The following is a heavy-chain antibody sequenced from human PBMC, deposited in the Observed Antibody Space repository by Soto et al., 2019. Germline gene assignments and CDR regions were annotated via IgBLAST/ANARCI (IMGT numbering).Heavy chain of an antibody. V-gene: IGHV3-30*19. CDR1: GFTFSSYS. J-gene: IGHJ4*02. CDR2: ISYDGSDK. Sequence: GGSLRLSCAASGFTFSSYSMHWVRQAPGKGLEWVARISYDGSDKDYADSVKGRFTISRDNSRNTLFLQMNSLRAEETAVYYCARDYSKYYDSSGYYRSPAYWGQGTLVTVSS. D-gene: IGHD3-22*01. CDR3: ARDYSKYYDSSGYYRSPAY.